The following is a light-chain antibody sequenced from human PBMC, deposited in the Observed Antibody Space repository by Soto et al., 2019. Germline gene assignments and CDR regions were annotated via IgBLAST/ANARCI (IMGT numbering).Light chain of an antibody. Sequence: DIQLTQSPSFLSASVGDRVTITCRASQGISRYLAWYQQKPGKAPKLLISTASTLQSGVPSRFSGSGSGTEFTLTISSLQPEDCATYYCQQLNNYPRAVGQGTKGDIK. J-gene: IGKJ1*01. CDR1: QGISRY. V-gene: IGKV1-9*01. CDR2: TAS. CDR3: QQLNNYPRA.